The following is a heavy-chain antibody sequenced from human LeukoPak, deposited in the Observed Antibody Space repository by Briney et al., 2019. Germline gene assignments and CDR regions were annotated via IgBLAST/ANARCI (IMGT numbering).Heavy chain of an antibody. CDR3: ARDEASTVNAFDY. V-gene: IGHV4-31*03. D-gene: IGHD4-11*01. Sequence: PSETLSLTCTVSGGSISSGGYYWSWIRQHPGKGLEWIGYIYYSGGTYYNPSLKSRVTISVDTSKNQFSLKLSSVTAADTAAYYCARDEASTVNAFDYWGQGTLVTVSS. CDR2: IYYSGGT. J-gene: IGHJ4*02. CDR1: GGSISSGGYY.